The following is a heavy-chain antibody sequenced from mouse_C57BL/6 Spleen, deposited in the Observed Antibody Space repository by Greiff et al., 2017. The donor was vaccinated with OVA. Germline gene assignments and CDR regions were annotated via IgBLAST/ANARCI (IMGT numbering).Heavy chain of an antibody. D-gene: IGHD1-1*01. CDR1: GYTFTSYW. Sequence: VQLQQPGAELVRPGTSVKLSCKASGYTFTSYWMHWVKQTPGQGLEWIGVIDTSDSYTNYNHKFKGKATLTVDTSSSTAYMQLSSLTSEDSAVYYCAREYYGGSHWYFYGWGTGTTVTVAS. J-gene: IGHJ1*03. V-gene: IGHV1-59*01. CDR2: IDTSDSYT. CDR3: AREYYGGSHWYFYG.